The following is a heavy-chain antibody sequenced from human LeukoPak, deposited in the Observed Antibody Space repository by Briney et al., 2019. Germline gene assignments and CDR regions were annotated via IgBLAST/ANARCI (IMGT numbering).Heavy chain of an antibody. Sequence: ASVKVSCKTSGYTFTDYYIHWVRQAPGQGLEWMGWISAYNGNTNYAQKLQGRVTMTTDTSTSTAYMELRSLRSDDTAVYYCARQGRDYYDSSGYYLLWYFDLWGRGTLVTVSS. V-gene: IGHV1-18*04. CDR1: GYTFTDYY. CDR3: ARQGRDYYDSSGYYLLWYFDL. J-gene: IGHJ2*01. CDR2: ISAYNGNT. D-gene: IGHD3-22*01.